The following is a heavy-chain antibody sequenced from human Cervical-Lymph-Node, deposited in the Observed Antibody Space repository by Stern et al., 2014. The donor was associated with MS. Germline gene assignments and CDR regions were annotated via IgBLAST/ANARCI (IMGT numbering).Heavy chain of an antibody. CDR3: ARDLGRGYFDY. Sequence: QVQLVQSGAEVKKPGASLKVSCKASGYTFTSYYMHWVRQAPGQGLAWMGLINPSGGSSRYAQKFQGRVTMTRDTSTSTVYMELSSLRSEDTAVYYCARDLGRGYFDYWGQGTLVTVSS. J-gene: IGHJ4*02. CDR1: GYTFTSYY. CDR2: INPSGGSS. V-gene: IGHV1-46*01.